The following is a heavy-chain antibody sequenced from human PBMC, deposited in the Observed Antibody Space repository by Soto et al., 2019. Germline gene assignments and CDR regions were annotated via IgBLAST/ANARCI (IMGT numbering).Heavy chain of an antibody. D-gene: IGHD6-25*01. CDR3: ARDRNVPADYYGMDV. Sequence: GASVKVSCKASGGTFSSYAISWVRQAPGQGLEWMGGIIPIFGTANYAQKFQGRVTITADESTSTAYMELSSLRSEDTAVYYCARDRNVPADYYGMDVWGQGTTVTVSS. CDR2: IIPIFGTA. V-gene: IGHV1-69*13. CDR1: GGTFSSYA. J-gene: IGHJ6*02.